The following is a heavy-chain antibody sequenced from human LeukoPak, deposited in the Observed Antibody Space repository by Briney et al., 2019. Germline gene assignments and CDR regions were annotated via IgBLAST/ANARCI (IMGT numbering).Heavy chain of an antibody. D-gene: IGHD3-22*01. J-gene: IGHJ6*02. V-gene: IGHV1-2*02. CDR3: ARDKTYYYDSSGSPGYGMDV. Sequence: ASVKVSCKASGYTFTGYYMHWVRQAPGQGLEWMGWINPNSGGTNYAQKFQGRVTMTRDTSISTAYMELSRLRSDDTAVCYCARDKTYYYDSSGSPGYGMDVWGQGTTVTVSS. CDR1: GYTFTGYY. CDR2: INPNSGGT.